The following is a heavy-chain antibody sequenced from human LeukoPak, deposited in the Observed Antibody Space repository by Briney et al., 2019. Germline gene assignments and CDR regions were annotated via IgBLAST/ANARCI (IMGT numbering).Heavy chain of an antibody. CDR2: INSDGSST. CDR1: GFTFSTYW. D-gene: IGHD3-22*01. Sequence: GGSLRLSCAASGFTFSTYWMHWVRQGPGKGLVWVSRINSDGSSTSYADSVKGLFTISRDNAKTTLYLQMNSLRAEDTGVYYCVSDFTRVYHYDSRDYWGQGTLVTVSS. CDR3: VSDFTRVYHYDSRDY. J-gene: IGHJ4*02. V-gene: IGHV3-74*01.